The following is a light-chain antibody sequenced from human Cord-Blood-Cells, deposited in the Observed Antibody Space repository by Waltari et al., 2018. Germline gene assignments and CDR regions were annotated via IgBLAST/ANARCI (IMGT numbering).Light chain of an antibody. Sequence: EIVLTQSPATLPLSPGEGATLPCRASQSVSSYLAWYQQKPGQAPRLLIYDASNRATGIPARFSGSGSGTDFTLTISSLEPEDFAVYYCQQRSNWPPYTFGQGTKLEIK. CDR3: QQRSNWPPYT. V-gene: IGKV3-11*01. J-gene: IGKJ2*01. CDR2: DAS. CDR1: QSVSSY.